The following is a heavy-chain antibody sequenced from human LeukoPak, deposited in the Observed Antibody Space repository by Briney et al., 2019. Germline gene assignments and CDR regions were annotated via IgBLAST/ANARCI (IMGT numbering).Heavy chain of an antibody. CDR2: IRYDGSNK. Sequence: QPGGSMRHSSAASGFTFSSYGMHWVRQAPGKGLEWVAFIRYDGSNKYYSDYVKGRFTISRDNSKNTLYLQMNSLRAEDTAVYYCANGPGGYSSGWYFDYWGQGTLVTVS. V-gene: IGHV3-30*02. CDR3: ANGPGGYSSGWYFDY. D-gene: IGHD6-19*01. J-gene: IGHJ4*02. CDR1: GFTFSSYG.